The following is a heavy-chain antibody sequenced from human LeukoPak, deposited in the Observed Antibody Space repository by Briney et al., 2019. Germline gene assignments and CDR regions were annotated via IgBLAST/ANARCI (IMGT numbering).Heavy chain of an antibody. J-gene: IGHJ4*02. V-gene: IGHV3-21*01. CDR3: ARGNGDSAY. Sequence: GGSLRLSCAASGFTFSLYTMNWVRQAPGKGLEWVSGISGSGTYTYYADSVKGRFTMSRDNAKNSLYLQMNSLRDEDTAIYYCARGNGDSAYWGQGILVTISS. D-gene: IGHD4-17*01. CDR2: ISGSGTYT. CDR1: GFTFSLYT.